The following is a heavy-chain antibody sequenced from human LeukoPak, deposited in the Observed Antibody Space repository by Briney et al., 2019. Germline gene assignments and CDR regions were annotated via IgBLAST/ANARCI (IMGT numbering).Heavy chain of an antibody. CDR2: INTQGTYT. J-gene: IGHJ4*02. D-gene: IGHD2-15*01. Sequence: GGSLRLSCAASGFTFSSYWMHWVRQDPGRGLLWVSRINTQGTYTNYADSVKGRFTISRDNAKNTLYLQMSSLRADGTAVYYCVIDLGDYNDFWGQGTLVSVSS. CDR1: GFTFSSYW. CDR3: VIDLGDYNDF. V-gene: IGHV3-74*01.